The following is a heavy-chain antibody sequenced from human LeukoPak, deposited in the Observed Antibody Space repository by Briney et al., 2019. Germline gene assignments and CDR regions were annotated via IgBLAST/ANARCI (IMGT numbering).Heavy chain of an antibody. V-gene: IGHV3-74*01. Sequence: GGSLRLSCAASGFTFSNYWMHWVRHAPGKGLVRVSRINSDGSSTSYADSVKGRFTISRDNAKNTLYLQMNSLRAEDTAVYYCARVRFSYYFDYWGQGTLVTVSS. D-gene: IGHD3-3*01. CDR3: ARVRFSYYFDY. J-gene: IGHJ4*02. CDR2: INSDGSST. CDR1: GFTFSNYW.